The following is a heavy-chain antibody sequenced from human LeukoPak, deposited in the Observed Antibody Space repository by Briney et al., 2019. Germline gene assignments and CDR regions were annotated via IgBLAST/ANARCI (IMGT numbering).Heavy chain of an antibody. CDR3: ARDLAVAGTLYYFDY. D-gene: IGHD6-19*01. Sequence: SVTVSCKASGGTFSSYAISWVRQAPGQGLEWMGGIIPIFGTANYAQRFQGRVTITADESTSTAYMELSSLRSEDTAVYYCARDLAVAGTLYYFDYWGQGTLVTVSS. J-gene: IGHJ4*02. CDR2: IIPIFGTA. V-gene: IGHV1-69*13. CDR1: GGTFSSYA.